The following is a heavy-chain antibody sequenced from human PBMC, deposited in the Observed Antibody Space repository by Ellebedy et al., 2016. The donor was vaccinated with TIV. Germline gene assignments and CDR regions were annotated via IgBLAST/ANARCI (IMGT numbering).Heavy chain of an antibody. CDR2: INQGGTEE. D-gene: IGHD3/OR15-3a*01. J-gene: IGHJ4*02. Sequence: GESLKISCAASGFTFNIFWMGWVRQAPGKGLEWVANINQGGTEEYYIDSVRGRFTISRDNAKNSLYLQMSSLRAEDTAVYFCARRSTDFAFDSWGQGTLVTVSS. CDR3: ARRSTDFAFDS. CDR1: GFTFNIFW. V-gene: IGHV3-7*03.